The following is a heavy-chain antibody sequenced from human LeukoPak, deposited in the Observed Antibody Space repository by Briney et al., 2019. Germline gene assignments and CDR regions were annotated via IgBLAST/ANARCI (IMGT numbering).Heavy chain of an antibody. Sequence: ASVKVSCKASGYTFTGYYMHWVRQAPGQGLEWMGWINPNSGGTNYAQKFQGRVTMTRDTSISTAYMELSRLRSDDPAVYYCARGEVVPAAMGGDYWGQGTLVTVSS. CDR3: ARGEVVPAAMGGDY. V-gene: IGHV1-2*02. J-gene: IGHJ4*02. D-gene: IGHD2-2*01. CDR1: GYTFTGYY. CDR2: INPNSGGT.